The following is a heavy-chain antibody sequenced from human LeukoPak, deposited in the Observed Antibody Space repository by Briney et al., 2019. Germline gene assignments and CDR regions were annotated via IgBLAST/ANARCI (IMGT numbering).Heavy chain of an antibody. CDR2: IKQDGSEK. Sequence: GGSLRLSCAASGFTFSSYWITWVRQAPGKGLEWVANIKQDGSEKNYVDSVKGRFSISRDNAKNSLYLQMTSLRAEETDVYYCARDEWLPYFDYWGKGTLVTVSS. J-gene: IGHJ4*02. V-gene: IGHV3-7*01. D-gene: IGHD6-19*01. CDR3: ARDEWLPYFDY. CDR1: GFTFSSYW.